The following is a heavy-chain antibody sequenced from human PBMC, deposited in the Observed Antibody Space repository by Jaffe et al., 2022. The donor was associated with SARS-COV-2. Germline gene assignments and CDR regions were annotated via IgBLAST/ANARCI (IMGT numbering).Heavy chain of an antibody. V-gene: IGHV4-59*01. Sequence: QVQLQESGPGLVKPSETLSLTCTVSGGSISSYYWSWIRQPPGKGLEWIGYIYYSGSTNYNPSLKSRVTISVDTSKNQFSLKLSSVTAADTAVYYCAREGGVHYYYGMDVWGQGTTVTVSS. CDR3: AREGGVHYYYGMDV. J-gene: IGHJ6*02. CDR1: GGSISSYY. D-gene: IGHD2-8*02. CDR2: IYYSGST.